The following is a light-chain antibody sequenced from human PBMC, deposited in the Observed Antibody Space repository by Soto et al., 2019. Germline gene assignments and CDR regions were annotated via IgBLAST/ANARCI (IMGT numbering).Light chain of an antibody. CDR1: QSISSW. Sequence: DIQMTQSPSTLSASVGDRVTITCRASQSISSWLAWYQQKPGKAPKLLIYDASSLESGVPSRFSGSGSGTEFTLTISSRQPDDFATYYCQQYNTHRTFGQGTKVEIK. V-gene: IGKV1-5*01. CDR3: QQYNTHRT. CDR2: DAS. J-gene: IGKJ1*01.